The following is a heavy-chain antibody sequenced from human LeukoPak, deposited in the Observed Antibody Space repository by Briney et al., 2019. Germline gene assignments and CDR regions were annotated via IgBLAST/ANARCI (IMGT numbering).Heavy chain of an antibody. CDR1: GYTFTGYY. Sequence: ASVKVSCKASGYTFTGYYMHWVRQAPGQGLEWMGWIDPNSGGTNYAQKFQGRVTMTRDTSISTAYMELSRLRSDDTAVYYCARAGGYYGWGSYYNWFDPWGQGTLVTVSS. CDR2: IDPNSGGT. V-gene: IGHV1-2*02. CDR3: ARAGGYYGWGSYYNWFDP. D-gene: IGHD3-10*01. J-gene: IGHJ5*02.